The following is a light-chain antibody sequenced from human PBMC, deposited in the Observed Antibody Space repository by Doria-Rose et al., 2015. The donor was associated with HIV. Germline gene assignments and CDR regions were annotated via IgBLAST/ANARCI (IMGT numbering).Light chain of an antibody. CDR1: QSLLYTSKNY. CDR3: QQYYDTPS. V-gene: IGKV4-1*01. Sequence: EIVMTQPSESLGMPLGERATLNCKSNQSLLYTSKNYLAWYQQKPGQPPKLLIYWASTRQSGVPARFSGSGSGTDFTLTISSLEAEDVAVYYCQQYYDTPSFGPGTTVDIK. J-gene: IGKJ3*01. CDR2: WAS.